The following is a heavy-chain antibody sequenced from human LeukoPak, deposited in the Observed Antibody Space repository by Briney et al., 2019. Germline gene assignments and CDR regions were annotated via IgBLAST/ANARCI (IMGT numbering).Heavy chain of an antibody. V-gene: IGHV1-46*01. J-gene: IGHJ6*03. D-gene: IGHD3-3*01. CDR1: GYTFTSYY. CDR2: INPSGGST. CDR3: ARYYYGGSYYYYYYMDV. Sequence: ASVKVSCKASGYTFTSYYMHWVRQAPGQGLEWMGIINPSGGSTSYAQKFQGRVTMTRDTSKNQFSLKLSSVTAADTAVYYCARYYYGGSYYYYYYMDVWGKGTTVTVSS.